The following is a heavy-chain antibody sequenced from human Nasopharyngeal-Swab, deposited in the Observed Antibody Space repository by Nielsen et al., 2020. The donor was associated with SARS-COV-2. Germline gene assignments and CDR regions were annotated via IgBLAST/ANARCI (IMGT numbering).Heavy chain of an antibody. CDR2: IYPGDSDT. CDR3: ARPTYYYDSSGYYSPGRPDAFDI. J-gene: IGHJ3*02. CDR1: GYSFTSYW. Sequence: GESLKISCKGSGYSFTSYWIGWVRQMPGKGLEWMGIIYPGDSDTRYSPSFQGQVTISADKSISTAYLQWSSLKASDTAMYYCARPTYYYDSSGYYSPGRPDAFDIWGQGTMVTVSS. V-gene: IGHV5-51*01. D-gene: IGHD3-22*01.